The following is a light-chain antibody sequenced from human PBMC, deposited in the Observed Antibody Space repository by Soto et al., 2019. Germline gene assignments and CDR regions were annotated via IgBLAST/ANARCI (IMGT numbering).Light chain of an antibody. V-gene: IGLV2-14*01. CDR3: SSYTRSSTLYV. CDR1: SSDVGGYNY. Sequence: QSVLTQPASVSGSPGQSITISCTGTSSDVGGYNYVSWYQQHPGKAPKLMIYEVSNRPSGVSNRFSGSKSGNTASLTISGLQAEDEADYYCSSYTRSSTLYVFGTGTKVT. J-gene: IGLJ1*01. CDR2: EVS.